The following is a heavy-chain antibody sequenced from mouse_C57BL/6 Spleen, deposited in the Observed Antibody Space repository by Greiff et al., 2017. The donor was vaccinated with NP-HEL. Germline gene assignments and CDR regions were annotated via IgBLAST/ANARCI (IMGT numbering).Heavy chain of an antibody. CDR3: AREGNTHYYGTSLDY. D-gene: IGHD1-1*01. V-gene: IGHV1-55*01. CDR2: IYPGSGST. CDR1: GYTFTSYW. Sequence: QVQLKQPGAELVKPGASVKMSCKASGYTFTSYWITWVKQRPGQGLEWIGDIYPGSGSTNYNEKFKSKATLTVDTSSSTAYMQLSSLTSEDSAVYYCAREGNTHYYGTSLDYWGQGTTLTVSS. J-gene: IGHJ2*01.